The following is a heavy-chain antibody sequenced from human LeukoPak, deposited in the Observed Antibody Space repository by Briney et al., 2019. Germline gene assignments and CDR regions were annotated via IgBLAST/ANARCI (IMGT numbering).Heavy chain of an antibody. D-gene: IGHD1-7*01. J-gene: IGHJ4*02. CDR1: GYSISSGYY. V-gene: IGHV4-38-2*02. CDR2: IYHSGST. Sequence: SETLSLTCTVSGYSISSGYYWGWIRQPPGKGLEWIGSIYHSGSTYYNPSLKSRVTISVDTSKNQFSLKLSSVTAADTAVYYCARVVSSNWNYADFDYWGQGTLVTVSS. CDR3: ARVVSSNWNYADFDY.